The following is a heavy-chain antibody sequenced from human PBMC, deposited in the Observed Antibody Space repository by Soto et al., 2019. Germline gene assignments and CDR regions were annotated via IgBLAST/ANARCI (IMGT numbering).Heavy chain of an antibody. D-gene: IGHD3-22*01. V-gene: IGHV4-59*01. CDR1: GFTFDDYA. CDR2: FYDSGST. Sequence: PGGSLRLSCAASGFTFDDYAMHWVRQAPGKGLEWVGYFYDSGSTKYNPSLKSRVTISVDTSKNQISLEMKSVTVADTAVYYCARVGSGGYSNNWFDPWGQGTLVTVSS. CDR3: ARVGSGGYSNNWFDP. J-gene: IGHJ5*02.